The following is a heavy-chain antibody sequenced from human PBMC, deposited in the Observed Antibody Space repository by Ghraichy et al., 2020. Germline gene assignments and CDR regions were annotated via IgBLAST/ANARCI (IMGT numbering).Heavy chain of an antibody. CDR3: AKDMSDDLGEDDYYGMDV. CDR2: VSWNSRYV. J-gene: IGHJ6*02. CDR1: GFTFDDYA. Sequence: GGSLRLSCATSGFTFDDYAMHWVRQVPGKGLEWVSGVSWNSRYVGYADSVKGRFTISRDNAKNSLYLQMNSLRAEDTALYYCAKDMSDDLGEDDYYGMDVWGQGTTVTVSS. V-gene: IGHV3-9*01. D-gene: IGHD3-16*01.